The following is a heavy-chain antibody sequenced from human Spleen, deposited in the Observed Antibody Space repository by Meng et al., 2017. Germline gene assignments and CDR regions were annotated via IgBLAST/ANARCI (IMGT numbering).Heavy chain of an antibody. CDR2: TYYRSKWNN. CDR3: AREDSSSFFYFDHYYYYGMNV. CDR1: GDSVSSNSAA. J-gene: IGHJ6*02. D-gene: IGHD6-13*01. V-gene: IGHV6-1*01. Sequence: SETLSLTCAISGDSVSSNSAAWNWIRQSPSRGLEWLGRTYYRSKWNNDYALSVKSRITINPDTSKNQFSLQLNSVTPEDTAVYYCAREDSSSFFYFDHYYYYGMNVWGRGTTVTVSS.